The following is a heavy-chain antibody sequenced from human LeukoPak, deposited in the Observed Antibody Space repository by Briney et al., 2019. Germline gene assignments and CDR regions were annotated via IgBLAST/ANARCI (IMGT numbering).Heavy chain of an antibody. D-gene: IGHD3-16*01. CDR2: ISSSGSTI. Sequence: GGSLRLSCAASGFTFSSYEMNWVRQAPGKGLEWVSYISSSGSTIYYADSVKGRFTISRDNAKNSLYLQMNSLRAEDTAVYYCARAGAYHFDNWGQGTLVTVSS. J-gene: IGHJ4*02. CDR3: ARAGAYHFDN. CDR1: GFTFSSYE. V-gene: IGHV3-48*03.